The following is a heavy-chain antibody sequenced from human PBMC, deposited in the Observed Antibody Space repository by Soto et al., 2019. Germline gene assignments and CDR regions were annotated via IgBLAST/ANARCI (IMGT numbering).Heavy chain of an antibody. CDR1: GFTFSSYG. J-gene: IGHJ4*02. D-gene: IGHD5-12*01. CDR2: ISYDGSNK. Sequence: QVQLVESGGGVVQPGRSLRLSCAASGFTFSSYGMQWVRQAPGKGLEWVAVISYDGSNKYYADSVKGRFTISRDNSKNTLYLQMNSLRAEDTAVYYCAKDHGIVATITTPPLFDYWGQGTLVTVSS. CDR3: AKDHGIVATITTPPLFDY. V-gene: IGHV3-30*18.